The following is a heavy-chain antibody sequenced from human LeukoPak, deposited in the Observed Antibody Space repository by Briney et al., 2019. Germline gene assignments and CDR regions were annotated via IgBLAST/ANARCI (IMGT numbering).Heavy chain of an antibody. V-gene: IGHV1-3*01. CDR1: GYTFTSYA. CDR3: ARAPYDILTGYSLNWFDP. D-gene: IGHD3-9*01. CDR2: INAGNGNT. J-gene: IGHJ5*02. Sequence: ASVKVSCKASGYTFTSYAMHWVRQAPGQRLEWMGWINAGNGNTKYSQKFQGRVTITRDTSASTGYMELSSLRSEDTAVYFCARAPYDILTGYSLNWFDPWGQGTLVTVSS.